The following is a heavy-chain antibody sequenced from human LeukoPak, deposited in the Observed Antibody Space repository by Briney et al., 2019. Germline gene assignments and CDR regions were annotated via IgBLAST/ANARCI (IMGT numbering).Heavy chain of an antibody. D-gene: IGHD3-10*01. Sequence: GGSLRLSCAASGFTFSSYSMNWVRQAPGKGLEWVSSISSSSSYIYYADSVKGRFTISRDNAKNSLYLQMNSLRAEDTAVYCCARDGSGKSLYGMDVWGQGTTVTVSS. J-gene: IGHJ6*02. CDR3: ARDGSGKSLYGMDV. CDR2: ISSSSSYI. V-gene: IGHV3-21*01. CDR1: GFTFSSYS.